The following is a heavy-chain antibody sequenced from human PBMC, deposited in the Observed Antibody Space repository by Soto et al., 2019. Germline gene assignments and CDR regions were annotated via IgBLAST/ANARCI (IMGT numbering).Heavy chain of an antibody. CDR3: ARAPSRWSSNYFDY. CDR2: INHSGST. J-gene: IGHJ4*02. CDR1: GGSFSGYY. Sequence: SXTLSLTCAVYGGSFSGYYWSWIRQPPGKGLEWIGEINHSGSTNYNPSLKSRVTISVDTSKNQFSLKLSSVTAADTAVYYCARAPSRWSSNYFDYWGQGTLVTVSS. V-gene: IGHV4-34*01. D-gene: IGHD3-10*01.